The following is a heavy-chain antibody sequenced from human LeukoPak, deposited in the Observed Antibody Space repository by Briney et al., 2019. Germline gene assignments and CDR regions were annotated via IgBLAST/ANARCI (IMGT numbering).Heavy chain of an antibody. J-gene: IGHJ4*02. Sequence: GGSLRLSCAASGFTFTSYSMNWVRQAPGKGLEWVSSISTSSTYIYYADSVKGRFTISRDNAKNSLYLQMNSLRAEDTAVYYCAKDAVIRGEDYFDYWGQGTLVTVSS. CDR2: ISTSSTYI. D-gene: IGHD3-10*01. CDR1: GFTFTSYS. CDR3: AKDAVIRGEDYFDY. V-gene: IGHV3-21*04.